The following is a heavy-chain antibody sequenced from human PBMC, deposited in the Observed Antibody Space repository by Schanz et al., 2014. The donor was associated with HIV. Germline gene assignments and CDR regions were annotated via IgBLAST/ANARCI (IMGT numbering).Heavy chain of an antibody. CDR1: GFTFSTYG. CDR2: ISYDGRNK. V-gene: IGHV3-30*18. CDR3: AKGWRGYSISSLVDY. J-gene: IGHJ4*02. Sequence: QVQLVESGGGVAQPGRSLRLSCAASGFTFSTYGMHWVRQAPGKGLEWVAVISYDGRNKYYADSVKGRFTISRDNSKNTLYLQLKSLRADDTAVYYCAKGWRGYSISSLVDYWGQGSLVTVSS. D-gene: IGHD6-6*01.